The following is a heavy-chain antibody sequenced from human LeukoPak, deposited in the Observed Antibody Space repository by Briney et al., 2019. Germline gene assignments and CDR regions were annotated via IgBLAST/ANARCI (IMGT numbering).Heavy chain of an antibody. V-gene: IGHV1-46*01. CDR3: ARGQPTYCANGVCYLPPLDY. CDR1: GYTFTGYY. D-gene: IGHD2-8*01. J-gene: IGHJ4*02. CDR2: INPSGGST. Sequence: ASVKVSCKASGYTFTGYYMHWVRQAPGQGLEWMGIINPSGGSTNYAQKFQGRVTMTRDTSTTTVYMEVTSLRSEDTAVYYCARGQPTYCANGVCYLPPLDYWGQGTLVTVSS.